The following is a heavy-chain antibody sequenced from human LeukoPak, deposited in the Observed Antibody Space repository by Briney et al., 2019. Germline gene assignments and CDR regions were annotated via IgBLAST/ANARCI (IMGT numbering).Heavy chain of an antibody. CDR3: ARHKAATVPRFDY. D-gene: IGHD2-15*01. J-gene: IGHJ4*02. Sequence: ASETLSLTCTVSGGSISSYYWSWIRQPPGKGLEWIGYIYYSGSTNYNPSLKSRVTISVDTSKNQFSLKLSSVTAADTAVYYCARHKAATVPRFDYWGQGTLVTVSS. CDR2: IYYSGST. CDR1: GGSISSYY. V-gene: IGHV4-59*08.